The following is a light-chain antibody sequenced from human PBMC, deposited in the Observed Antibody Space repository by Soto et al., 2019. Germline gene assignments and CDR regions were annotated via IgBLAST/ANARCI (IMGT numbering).Light chain of an antibody. J-gene: IGKJ2*01. CDR1: QSISSW. CDR2: DAS. CDR3: QQYNSYSRA. Sequence: DIQMTQSPSTLSASVGDRVTITCRASQSISSWLAWYQQKPGKAPKLLIYDASSLESGVPSRFSGSGSGTEFTLTISSLQRDDFATYCCQQYNSYSRAFGQGTKLEIK. V-gene: IGKV1-5*01.